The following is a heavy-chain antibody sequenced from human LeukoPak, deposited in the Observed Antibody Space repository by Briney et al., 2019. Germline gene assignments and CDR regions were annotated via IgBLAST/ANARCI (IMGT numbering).Heavy chain of an antibody. CDR3: ARVIGSTE. V-gene: IGHV1-2*02. CDR1: GYTFTSYD. D-gene: IGHD2-2*01. J-gene: IGHJ4*02. Sequence: ASVKVSCKASGYTFTSYDINWVRQATGQGLEWMGWINPNSGGTNYAQKFQGRVTMTRDTSISTAYMELSRLRSDDTAVYYCARVIGSTEWGQGTLVTVSS. CDR2: INPNSGGT.